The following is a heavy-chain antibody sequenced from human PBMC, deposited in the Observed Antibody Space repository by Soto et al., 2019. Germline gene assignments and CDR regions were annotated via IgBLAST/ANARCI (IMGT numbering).Heavy chain of an antibody. V-gene: IGHV4-39*01. Sequence: PSETLSLTCTVSGGSISSSSYYWGWIRQPPGKGLEWIGSIYYSGSTYYNPSLKSRVTISVDTSKNQFSLKLSSVTAADTAVYYCARSLRYFDWDYFDYWGQGTMVTVSS. J-gene: IGHJ4*02. CDR2: IYYSGST. CDR3: ARSLRYFDWDYFDY. D-gene: IGHD3-9*01. CDR1: GGSISSSSYY.